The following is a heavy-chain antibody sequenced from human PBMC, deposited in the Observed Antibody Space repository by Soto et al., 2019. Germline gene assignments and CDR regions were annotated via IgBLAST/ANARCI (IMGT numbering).Heavy chain of an antibody. CDR2: AYHSGST. J-gene: IGHJ4*01. CDR3: ARSPPSSYYGGSGTFDY. CDR1: GGFTSTNNW. V-gene: IGHV4-4*02. Sequence: QLQLQESGPGLVRPSGTLSLTCAVSGGFTSTNNWWSWVRQPPGKGLEWIGDAYHSGSTEYNPSLKSRVSISVDKSKNQISLKLTSATAADTAVYYCARSPPSSYYGGSGTFDYWGHGPLVTVSS. D-gene: IGHD3-10*01.